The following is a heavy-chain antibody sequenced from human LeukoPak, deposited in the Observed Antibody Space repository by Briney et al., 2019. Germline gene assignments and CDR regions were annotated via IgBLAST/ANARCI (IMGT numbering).Heavy chain of an antibody. V-gene: IGHV1-2*02. J-gene: IGHJ4*02. CDR1: GYTFTGYY. CDR3: ARDLGGYSGYRASCDY. Sequence: GASVTVSCKTSGYTFTGYYLHWVRQAPGQGLEWMGWINPNNGGTNYAQKFQGRVTMTRDTSISAAYMELTRLRSDDTAVYYCARDLGGYSGYRASCDYWGRGTLVTVSS. CDR2: INPNNGGT. D-gene: IGHD5-12*01.